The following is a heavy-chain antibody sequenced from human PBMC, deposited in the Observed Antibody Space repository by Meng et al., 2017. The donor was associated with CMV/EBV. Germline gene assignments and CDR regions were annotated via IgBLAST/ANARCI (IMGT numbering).Heavy chain of an antibody. Sequence: GESLKISCAASGFTFSSYWMSWVRQAPGKGLEWVANIKQDGSEKYYVDSVKGRFTISRDNAKNSLYLQMNSLRAEDTAVYYCARRLNYGSGSFYAPYFDYWGQGTLVTAPQ. CDR2: IKQDGSEK. CDR3: ARRLNYGSGSFYAPYFDY. CDR1: GFTFSSYW. D-gene: IGHD3-10*01. V-gene: IGHV3-7*01. J-gene: IGHJ4*02.